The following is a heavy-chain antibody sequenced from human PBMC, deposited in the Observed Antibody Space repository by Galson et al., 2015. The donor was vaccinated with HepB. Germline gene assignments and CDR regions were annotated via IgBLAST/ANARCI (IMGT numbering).Heavy chain of an antibody. V-gene: IGHV1-8*01. CDR2: MNPNSGNT. CDR1: GYTFTSYD. J-gene: IGHJ4*02. CDR3: ARETPMIMYSGGWNYFDY. D-gene: IGHD6-19*01. Sequence: SVKVSCKASGYTFTSYDINWVRQATGQGLEWMGWMNPNSGNTGYAQKFQGRVTMTRNTSISTAYMQLSSLISDDTAVYYCARETPMIMYSGGWNYFDYWGQGTLVTVSS.